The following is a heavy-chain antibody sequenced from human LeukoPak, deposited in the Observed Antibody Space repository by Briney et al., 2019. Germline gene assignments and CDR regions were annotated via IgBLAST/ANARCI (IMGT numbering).Heavy chain of an antibody. CDR3: ARPNCVGPLGSFDL. V-gene: IGHV4-39*01. J-gene: IGHJ3*01. CDR1: GSFISTSRDY. D-gene: IGHD2-21*01. Sequence: SETLTLTCTVSGSFISTSRDYLRWIRQPPGKRLEWIGSSYYSGSPYYNPSLKSRVTISVDTSKNQFSLSLTSVTAADTALYYCARPNCVGPLGSFDLWGQGTMVTVSS. CDR2: SYYSGSP.